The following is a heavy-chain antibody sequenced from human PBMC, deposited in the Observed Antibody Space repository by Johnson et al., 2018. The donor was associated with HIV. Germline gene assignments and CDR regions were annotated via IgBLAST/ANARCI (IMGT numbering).Heavy chain of an antibody. CDR3: AKGVQQQLVGGAFDI. Sequence: QVQLVESGGGVVQPGRSLRLSCAASGFTFSSYGMHWVRQAPGKGLEWVAVISYDGSNKYYADSVKGRFTISRDNAKNSLYLQMNSLRAEDTALYYCAKGVQQQLVGGAFDIWGQGTMVTVSS. D-gene: IGHD6-13*01. J-gene: IGHJ3*02. CDR1: GFTFSSYG. V-gene: IGHV3-30*18. CDR2: ISYDGSNK.